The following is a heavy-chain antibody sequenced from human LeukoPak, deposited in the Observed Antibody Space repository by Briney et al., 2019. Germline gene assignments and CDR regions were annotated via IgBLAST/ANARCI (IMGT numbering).Heavy chain of an antibody. CDR3: AKDRPRGSWDWGGSYQLRYDFYWYFDL. D-gene: IGHD1-26*01. J-gene: IGHJ2*01. Sequence: PGGSLRLSCAASGFTFSSYAMSWVRQAPGKGLEWVSAISGSGGSTYYADSVKGRFTISRDNSKNTLYLQMNSLRAEDTAVYYCAKDRPRGSWDWGGSYQLRYDFYWYFDLWGRGTLITVSS. V-gene: IGHV3-23*01. CDR2: ISGSGGST. CDR1: GFTFSSYA.